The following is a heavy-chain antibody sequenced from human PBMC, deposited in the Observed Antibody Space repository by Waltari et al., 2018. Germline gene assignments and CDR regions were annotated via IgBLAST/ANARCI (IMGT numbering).Heavy chain of an antibody. V-gene: IGHV4-61*02. Sequence: QVQLQESGPGLVKPSQTLSLTCTVSGGSIDSGSYYWSWIRQPAGKGLEWIGRIYTSGSTNYNPSLKSRFTRSVDTSKNQFALKLSSVTAADTAVYYCARGPLLSKVDYWGQGTLVTVSS. CDR2: IYTSGST. CDR3: ARGPLLSKVDY. D-gene: IGHD1-26*01. J-gene: IGHJ4*02. CDR1: GGSIDSGSYY.